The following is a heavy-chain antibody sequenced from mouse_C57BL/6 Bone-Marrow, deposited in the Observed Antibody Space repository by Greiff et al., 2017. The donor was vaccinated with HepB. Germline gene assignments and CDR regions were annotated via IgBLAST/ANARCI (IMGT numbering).Heavy chain of an antibody. Sequence: QVQLQQPGAELVKPGASVKMSCKASGYTFTSYWITWVKQRPGQGLEWIGEIYPGSGSTNYNEKFKSKATLTVDTSSSTAYMQLSSLTSEDSAVYYCALDGYPPYYAMDYWGQGTSVTVSS. V-gene: IGHV1-55*01. D-gene: IGHD2-3*01. CDR3: ALDGYPPYYAMDY. CDR2: IYPGSGST. J-gene: IGHJ4*01. CDR1: GYTFTSYW.